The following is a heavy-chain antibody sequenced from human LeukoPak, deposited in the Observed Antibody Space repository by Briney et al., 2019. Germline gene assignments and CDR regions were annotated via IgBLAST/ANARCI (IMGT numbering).Heavy chain of an antibody. CDR1: GFNFGAFS. Sequence: GGSLRLSCAASGFNFGAFSMSWVRQAPGKGLEWVTYMNEYASDIFNADSVKGRFTISRDNAKNSLYLQMNSLRAEDTAVYYCARPRGCGSARCNNFDYWGQGILVTVSS. CDR3: ARPRGCGSARCNNFDY. CDR2: MNEYASDI. V-gene: IGHV3-7*01. J-gene: IGHJ4*02. D-gene: IGHD2-2*01.